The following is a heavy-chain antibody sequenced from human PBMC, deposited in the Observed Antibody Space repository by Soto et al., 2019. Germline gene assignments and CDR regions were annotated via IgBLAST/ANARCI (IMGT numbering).Heavy chain of an antibody. J-gene: IGHJ4*02. Sequence: QVQLVESGGDLVKPGGSLRLSCATSGFTFSDHYMSWIRQAPGKGLEWISYITSSARTIYYADSVKGRFTISRDNAKYSLYLQMNSRRAEDTAVYYCAGGGTPEQFDYWGQGTLVTVSS. CDR1: GFTFSDHY. CDR2: ITSSARTI. CDR3: AGGGTPEQFDY. D-gene: IGHD3-16*01. V-gene: IGHV3-11*01.